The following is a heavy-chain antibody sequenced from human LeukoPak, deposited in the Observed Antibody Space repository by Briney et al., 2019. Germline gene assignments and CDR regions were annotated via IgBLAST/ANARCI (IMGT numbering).Heavy chain of an antibody. CDR2: IYYSGST. CDR1: GGSISYYY. CDR3: ARDSAMILDAFGI. Sequence: SETLSLTCTVSGGSISYYYWSWIRQPPGKGLEWIGYIYYSGSTNYNPSLKSRVTTSVDTSKNQFSLKLSSVTAADTAVYYCARDSAMILDAFGIWGQGTMVTVSS. J-gene: IGHJ3*02. D-gene: IGHD3-22*01. V-gene: IGHV4-59*01.